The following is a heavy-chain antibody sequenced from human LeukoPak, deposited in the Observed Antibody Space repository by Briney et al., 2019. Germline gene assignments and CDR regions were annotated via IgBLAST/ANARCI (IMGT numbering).Heavy chain of an antibody. J-gene: IGHJ5*02. CDR1: GFTVSSNY. Sequence: GGSLRLSCAASGFTVSSNYMSWVRQAPGKGLEWVSVIYSGGSTYYADSVKGRFTISGDNSKNTLYLQMNSLRAEDTAVYYCAKVKTTVTPRFDPWGQGTLVTVSS. V-gene: IGHV3-53*01. CDR2: IYSGGST. CDR3: AKVKTTVTPRFDP. D-gene: IGHD4-17*01.